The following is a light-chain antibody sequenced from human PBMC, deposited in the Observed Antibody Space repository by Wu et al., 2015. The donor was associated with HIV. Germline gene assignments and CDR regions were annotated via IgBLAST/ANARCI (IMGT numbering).Light chain of an antibody. Sequence: DIQMTQSPSSLSASVGDRVTITCRASQGISNFLAWYQQKPGKPPKVLIYAASTLQSGVPSRFSGSGSGTDFTLTISSLQPEDVATYYCQQSYSTPRYSFGQGTKLEIK. CDR1: QGISNF. CDR2: AAS. CDR3: QQSYSTPRYS. J-gene: IGKJ2*03. V-gene: IGKV1-27*01.